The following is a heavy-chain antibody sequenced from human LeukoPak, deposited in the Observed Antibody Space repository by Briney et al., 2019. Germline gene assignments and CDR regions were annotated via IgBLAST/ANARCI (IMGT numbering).Heavy chain of an antibody. CDR3: ARVPGLNTVGPSFDY. CDR2: IYHSGST. CDR1: GGSISSNDW. J-gene: IGHJ4*02. V-gene: IGHV4-4*02. D-gene: IGHD4-23*01. Sequence: PSETLSLTCAVSGGSISSNDWWSWVRQPPGKGLEWIGEIYHSGSTNYNPSLKSRVTISVDKSKNQFSLKLSSVTAADTAVYYCARVPGLNTVGPSFDYWGQETLVTVSS.